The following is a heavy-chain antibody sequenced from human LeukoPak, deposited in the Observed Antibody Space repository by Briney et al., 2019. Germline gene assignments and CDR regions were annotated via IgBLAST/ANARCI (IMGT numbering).Heavy chain of an antibody. J-gene: IGHJ4*02. V-gene: IGHV4-4*07. CDR3: ARLIAEVGGGTNYFDT. Sequence: PSETLPLTCTVSGGSVTTAHWYWSWIRQPAGKGLEWIGRVYISGDTKYNPSLKSRVIMSLDASKNQFSLRLTSVTAADTAVYYCARLIAEVGGGTNYFDTWGQGTLVTVSS. CDR1: GGSVTTAHWY. CDR2: VYISGDT. D-gene: IGHD2-21*01.